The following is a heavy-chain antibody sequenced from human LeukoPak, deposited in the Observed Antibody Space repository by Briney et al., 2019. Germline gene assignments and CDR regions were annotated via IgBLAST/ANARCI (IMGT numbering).Heavy chain of an antibody. D-gene: IGHD3-22*01. J-gene: IGHJ4*02. CDR2: INPSGGST. V-gene: IGHV1-46*01. CDR3: ARDVYDSSGYRYYFDY. Sequence: GASVEDSCKASGYTFISYYMHWVRQAPGQGLEWMGIINPSGGSTSYAQKFQGRVTMTRDTSTSTVYMELSSLRSEDTAVYYCARDVYDSSGYRYYFDYWGQGTLVTVSS. CDR1: GYTFISYY.